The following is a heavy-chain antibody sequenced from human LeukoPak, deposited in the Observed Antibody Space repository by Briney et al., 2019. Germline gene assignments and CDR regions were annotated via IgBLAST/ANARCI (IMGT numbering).Heavy chain of an antibody. D-gene: IGHD5-24*01. V-gene: IGHV1-3*03. Sequence: ASVKVSCKASGYTFTSYAMHWVRQAPGQRLEWMGWINAGNGNTKYSQEFQGRVTITRDTSASTAYMELSSLRSEDMAVYYCARGRSGRRDGYDWGLGYYYMDVWGKGTTVTVSS. CDR1: GYTFTSYA. CDR3: ARGRSGRRDGYDWGLGYYYMDV. J-gene: IGHJ6*03. CDR2: INAGNGNT.